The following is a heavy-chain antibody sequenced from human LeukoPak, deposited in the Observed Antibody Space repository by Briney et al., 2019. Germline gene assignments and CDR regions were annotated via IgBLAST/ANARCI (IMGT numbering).Heavy chain of an antibody. D-gene: IGHD3-10*01. V-gene: IGHV3-30*02. CDR3: ARPYGSGSPHFDY. Sequence: PGGSLRLSCAASGFTFSSYGMHWVRQAPGKGLEWVAFIRYDGSNKYYADSVKGRFTISRDNSKNTLYLQMNSLRAEDTAVYYCARPYGSGSPHFDYWGQGTLVTVSS. J-gene: IGHJ4*02. CDR2: IRYDGSNK. CDR1: GFTFSSYG.